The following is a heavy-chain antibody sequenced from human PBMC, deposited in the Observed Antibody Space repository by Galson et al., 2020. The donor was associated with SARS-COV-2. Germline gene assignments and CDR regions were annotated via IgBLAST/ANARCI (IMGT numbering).Heavy chain of an antibody. CDR3: ARDLGDDAFDI. J-gene: IGHJ3*02. CDR1: GFTVSSNY. CDR2: IYSGGST. Sequence: GESLKISCAASGFTVSSNYMSWVRQAPGKGLEWVSVIYSGGSTYYADSVKGRFTISRDNSKNTLYLQMNSLRAEDTAVYYCARDLGDDAFDIWGQGTMVTVSS. V-gene: IGHV3-53*01. D-gene: IGHD3-16*01.